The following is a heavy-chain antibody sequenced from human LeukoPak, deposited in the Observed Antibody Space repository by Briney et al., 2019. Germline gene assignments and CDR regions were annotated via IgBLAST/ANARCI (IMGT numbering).Heavy chain of an antibody. CDR2: IWYDGSYK. Sequence: GRSLRLSCAPSGFTFSSYGMHWVRQAPGKGLEWVAVIWYDGSYKYYADSVKGRFTISRDNSKNTLYLQMNSLRAEDTAVYYCAKGGYCSSTSCSFHNWFDPWGQGTLVTVSS. CDR3: AKGGYCSSTSCSFHNWFDP. V-gene: IGHV3-33*06. J-gene: IGHJ5*02. CDR1: GFTFSSYG. D-gene: IGHD2-2*01.